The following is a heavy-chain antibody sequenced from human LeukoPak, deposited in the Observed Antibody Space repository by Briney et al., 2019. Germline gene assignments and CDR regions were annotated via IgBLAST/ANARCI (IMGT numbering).Heavy chain of an antibody. J-gene: IGHJ4*02. CDR3: ARSAIVGATDGYYFDY. D-gene: IGHD1-26*01. V-gene: IGHV4-61*02. CDR1: GGSISSGSYY. Sequence: SETLSLTCTVPGGSISSGSYYWSWIRQPAGKGLEWIGRIYTSGSTNYNPSLKSRVTISVDTSKNQFSLKLSSVTAADTAVYYCARSAIVGATDGYYFDYWGQGTLVTVSS. CDR2: IYTSGST.